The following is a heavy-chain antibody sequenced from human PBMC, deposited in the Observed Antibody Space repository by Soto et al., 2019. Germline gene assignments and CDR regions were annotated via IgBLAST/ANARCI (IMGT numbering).Heavy chain of an antibody. D-gene: IGHD5-18*01. CDR3: ARAKEVDTAMVFDY. CDR2: INHSGST. CDR1: GGSFSGYY. V-gene: IGHV4-34*01. Sequence: AETLSLTCAVYGGSFSGYYWSWIRQPPGKGLEWIGEINHSGSTNYNPSLKSRVTISVDTSKNQFSLKLSSVTAADTAVYYCARAKEVDTAMVFDYWGQGTRVTVS. J-gene: IGHJ4*02.